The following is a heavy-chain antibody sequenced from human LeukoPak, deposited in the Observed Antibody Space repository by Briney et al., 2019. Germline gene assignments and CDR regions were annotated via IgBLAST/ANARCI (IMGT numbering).Heavy chain of an antibody. J-gene: IGHJ4*02. CDR2: IGGSGGAI. V-gene: IGHV3-23*01. CDR1: GFTFSRYA. CDR3: AIELLTGLETPFDY. Sequence: GGSLRLSCGASGFTFSRYAMSWVRQAPGEGLQWGSEIGGSGGAIYYADSVKGRFTISRDNSKNTLFLEMNSLRAEDTAVYYCAIELLTGLETPFDYWGQGTLVTVSS. D-gene: IGHD2-21*02.